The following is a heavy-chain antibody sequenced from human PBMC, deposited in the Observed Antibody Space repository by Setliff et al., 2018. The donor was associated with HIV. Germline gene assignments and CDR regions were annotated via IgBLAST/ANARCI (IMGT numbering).Heavy chain of an antibody. CDR2: IKQDGSEK. CDR3: FLRSTITS. CDR1: RFTFSNYW. D-gene: IGHD5-12*01. V-gene: IGHV3-7*03. Sequence: PGGSLRLSCAASRFTFSNYWMSWVRQAPGKGLEWVANIKQDGSEKYYVDSVKGRFTISRGNSKNTLYLQVSSLRVEDTAIYYCFLRSTITSWGRGALVTVSS. J-gene: IGHJ4*02.